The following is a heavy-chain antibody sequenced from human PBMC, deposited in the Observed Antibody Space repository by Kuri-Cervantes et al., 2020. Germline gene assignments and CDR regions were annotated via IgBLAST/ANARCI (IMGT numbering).Heavy chain of an antibody. CDR3: AKDQGSGWYGSYFDY. J-gene: IGHJ4*03. CDR2: ISGSGGST. Sequence: GGSLRLSCAASGFTFSSYAMSWVRQAPGKGLEWVSAISGSGGSTYYADSVKGRFTISRDNSKNTLYLQMNSLRAEDTAVYYCAKDQGSGWYGSYFDYWGQGTLVTVSS. V-gene: IGHV3-23*01. CDR1: GFTFSSYA. D-gene: IGHD6-19*01.